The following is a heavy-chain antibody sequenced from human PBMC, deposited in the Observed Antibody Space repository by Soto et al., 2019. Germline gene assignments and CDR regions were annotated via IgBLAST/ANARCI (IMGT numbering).Heavy chain of an antibody. D-gene: IGHD3-22*01. J-gene: IGHJ6*02. CDR2: INPNSGGS. Sequence: ASVKVSCKASGYTFTGYYMHWVRQAPGQGLEWMGWINPNSGGSNYAQKFQGRVTMTRDTSISTAYMELSRLRSDDTAVYYCARGRGYYYDSSGYCYYYYGIDVWGQGTTVTVSS. V-gene: IGHV1-2*02. CDR3: ARGRGYYYDSSGYCYYYYGIDV. CDR1: GYTFTGYY.